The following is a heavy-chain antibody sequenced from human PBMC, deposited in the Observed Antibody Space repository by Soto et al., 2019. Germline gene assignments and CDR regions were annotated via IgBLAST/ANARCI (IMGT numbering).Heavy chain of an antibody. Sequence: ASVKVSCKASGYSFRYYGINWVRQAPGQGLEWMGWINTYTGNRNFAQKFQGRVTMTRDTSTSTVYMELSSLRSEDTAVYYCARVGASMVRGVMGYYFDYWGQGTLVTVSS. CDR2: INTYTGNR. V-gene: IGHV1-18*01. D-gene: IGHD3-10*01. CDR1: GYSFRYYG. CDR3: ARVGASMVRGVMGYYFDY. J-gene: IGHJ4*02.